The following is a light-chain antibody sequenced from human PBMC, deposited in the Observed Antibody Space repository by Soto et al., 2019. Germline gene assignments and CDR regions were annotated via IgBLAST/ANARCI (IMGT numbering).Light chain of an antibody. CDR2: DAS. CDR3: QRRNIWWT. J-gene: IGKJ1*01. CDR1: QSISRY. Sequence: EIVLTQSPATLSLSPGERATLSCRASQSISRYLAWYQQKPGQAPRLLIYDASNRATGIPARFTGSGSGTVFTLTISSQEHEDFALYYCQRRNIWWTFGHGTKVEIK. V-gene: IGKV3-11*01.